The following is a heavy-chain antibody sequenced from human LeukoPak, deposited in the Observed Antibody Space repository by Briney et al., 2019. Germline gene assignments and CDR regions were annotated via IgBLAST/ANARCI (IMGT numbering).Heavy chain of an antibody. CDR1: GFPLTDFA. CDR2: ISKSGANT. D-gene: IGHD6-19*01. V-gene: IGHV3-23*01. J-gene: IGHJ4*02. Sequence: GRSLRLSCAASGFPLTDFAMSWVRHAPGKGLAWVSLISKSGANTHYADSVKGRFTISRDESKNTLFLQMNGLRAEDTAIYYCTRDPDSSDRNYGSPFDFWGQGALVTVSS. CDR3: TRDPDSSDRNYGSPFDF.